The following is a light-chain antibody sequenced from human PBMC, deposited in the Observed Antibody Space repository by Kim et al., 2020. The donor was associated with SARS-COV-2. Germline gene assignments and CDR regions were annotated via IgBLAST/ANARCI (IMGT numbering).Light chain of an antibody. CDR1: TSDVGRYDR. J-gene: IGLJ3*02. V-gene: IGLV2-18*02. CDR3: SSYTISSTWV. Sequence: GQQVTISCTGTTSDVGRYDRVSWFQQPPGTAPNLMIYEVTNRPSGVPDRFSGSKSGNTASLTISGLQAEDEADYYCSSYTISSTWVFGGGTQLTVL. CDR2: EVT.